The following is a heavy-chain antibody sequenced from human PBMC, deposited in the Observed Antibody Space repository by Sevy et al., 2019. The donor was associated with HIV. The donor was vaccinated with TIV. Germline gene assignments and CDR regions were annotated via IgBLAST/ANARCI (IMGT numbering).Heavy chain of an antibody. D-gene: IGHD6-13*01. J-gene: IGHJ6*02. CDR2: MNPNSGNT. V-gene: IGHV1-8*01. CDR3: ARTEPGIAAYGMDV. Sequence: ASVKVSCKASGYTFTSFHINWVRQATGQGLEWMGWMNPNSGNTGYAQKFQGRVTMTRNTSISTAYMELSSLRSEDRAMYYCARTEPGIAAYGMDVWGQGTTVTVSS. CDR1: GYTFTSFH.